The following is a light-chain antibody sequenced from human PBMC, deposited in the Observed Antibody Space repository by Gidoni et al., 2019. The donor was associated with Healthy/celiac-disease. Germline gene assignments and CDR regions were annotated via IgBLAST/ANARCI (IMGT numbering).Light chain of an antibody. CDR1: QSFSSSY. CDR3: QQYGSSPRT. J-gene: IGKJ1*01. V-gene: IGKV3-20*01. CDR2: GAS. Sequence: ELELKQSPGTLSLSPGERATLSCRASQSFSSSYLAWYQQKPGQAPRLLIYGASSRATGIPDRFSGSGSGTDFTLTISRLEPEDFAVYYCQQYGSSPRTFGQGTKVEIK.